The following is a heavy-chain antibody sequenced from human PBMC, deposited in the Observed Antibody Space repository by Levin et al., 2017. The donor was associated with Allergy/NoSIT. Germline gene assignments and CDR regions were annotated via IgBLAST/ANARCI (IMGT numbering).Heavy chain of an antibody. J-gene: IGHJ6*02. CDR3: ARGIVGDSPGPISYYYYHGLDV. V-gene: IGHV3-7*01. CDR2: IKEDGREK. Sequence: GESLKISCAASGFTFRNYWMTWVRQAPGKGLEWVANIKEDGREKSYVDSVKGRFAISRDNYKKSLFLQMNSLRAEDTAVYYCARGIVGDSPGPISYYYYHGLDVWGQGTTVTVSS. D-gene: IGHD3-10*01. CDR1: GFTFRNYW.